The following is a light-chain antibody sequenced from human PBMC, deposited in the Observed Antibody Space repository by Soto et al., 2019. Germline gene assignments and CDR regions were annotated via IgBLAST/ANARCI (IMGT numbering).Light chain of an antibody. CDR1: NSNIGRNY. V-gene: IGLV1-47*02. Sequence: QSVLTQPPSASGTPGQRVTISCSGSNSNIGRNYVYWYQQVPGTAPKLLIYSNDRRPSGVPDRFSGSKSGTSASLAISGLRSDDEADYYCSTWEDSLSGFVGFGGGTKVTVL. CDR2: SND. J-gene: IGLJ2*01. CDR3: STWEDSLSGFVG.